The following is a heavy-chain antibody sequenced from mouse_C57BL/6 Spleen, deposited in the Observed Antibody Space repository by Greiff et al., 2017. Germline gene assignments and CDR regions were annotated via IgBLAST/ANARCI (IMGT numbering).Heavy chain of an antibody. CDR2: INPYNGGT. J-gene: IGHJ2*01. Sequence: EVQLQQSGPVLVKPGASVKMSCTASGYTFTDYYMNWVKQSHGKSLEWLGVINPYNGGTSYNQKFKGKATLTVDKSSSTAYMELNSLTSEDSAVDYCARTTVVAEGDYWSQGTTLTVSS. D-gene: IGHD1-1*01. CDR1: GYTFTDYY. V-gene: IGHV1-19*01. CDR3: ARTTVVAEGDY.